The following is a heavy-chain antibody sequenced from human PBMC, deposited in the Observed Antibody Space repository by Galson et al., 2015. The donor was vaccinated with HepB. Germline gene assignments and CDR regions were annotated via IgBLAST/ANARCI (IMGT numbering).Heavy chain of an antibody. J-gene: IGHJ3*01. CDR2: VNWNGDST. Sequence: LRLSCAASGFTFVDYGMSWVRQAPGKGLEWVSGVNWNGDSTGYIDSVKGRFIISRDNAKKSLYLQMNSLRVEDSALYYCARDFSLASGHDAFDVWGQGTMVTVSS. V-gene: IGHV3-20*04. CDR3: ARDFSLASGHDAFDV. CDR1: GFTFVDYG. D-gene: IGHD3-3*02.